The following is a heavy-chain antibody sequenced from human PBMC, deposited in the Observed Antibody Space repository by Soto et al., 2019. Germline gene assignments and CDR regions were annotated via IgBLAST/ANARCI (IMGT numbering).Heavy chain of an antibody. CDR3: ARYYCTSSNCYLDY. V-gene: IGHV3-23*01. D-gene: IGHD2-2*01. Sequence: EMQLLESGGGLVQRGGSLRLSCAASGFTFPSYGMSWVRQAPGKGLEWVSGVSASGGSTYYADSVKGRFTISRDNSRNTVSLQMNSLRAEDTALYYCARYYCTSSNCYLDYWGQGTLVTVSS. J-gene: IGHJ4*02. CDR1: GFTFPSYG. CDR2: VSASGGST.